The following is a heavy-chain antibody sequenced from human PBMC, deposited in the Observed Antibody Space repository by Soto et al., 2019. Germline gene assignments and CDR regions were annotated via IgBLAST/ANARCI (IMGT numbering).Heavy chain of an antibody. Sequence: SETLSLTCTVSGGSISSSNYYWDWIRRPPGKGLEWIGSIYYSGSTYYNPSLESRVTISVDTSKNQFSLKLSSVTAADTAVYYCAGGVADSLYYFDYWGQGALVTVSS. CDR2: IYYSGST. CDR1: GGSISSSNYY. J-gene: IGHJ4*02. D-gene: IGHD3-16*01. CDR3: AGGVADSLYYFDY. V-gene: IGHV4-39*01.